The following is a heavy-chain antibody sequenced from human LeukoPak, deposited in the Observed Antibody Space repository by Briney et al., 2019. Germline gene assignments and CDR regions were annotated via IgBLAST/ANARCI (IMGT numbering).Heavy chain of an antibody. D-gene: IGHD3-10*01. CDR2: IRQDGSEK. CDR1: GFTFSNYW. Sequence: PGGSLRLSCAASGFTFSNYWMTWVRQAPGKGLEWVANIRQDGSEKYYVDSVKGRFTISRDNAKNSLYLQMNSLRAEDTAVYYCARDRGRRYGSGSYSEGVFDYWGQGTLVTVSS. V-gene: IGHV3-7*01. J-gene: IGHJ4*02. CDR3: ARDRGRRYGSGSYSEGVFDY.